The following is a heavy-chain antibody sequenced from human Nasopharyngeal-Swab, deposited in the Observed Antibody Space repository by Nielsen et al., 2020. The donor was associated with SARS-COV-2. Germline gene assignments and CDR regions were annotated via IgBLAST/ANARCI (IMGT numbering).Heavy chain of an antibody. CDR2: INHSGST. J-gene: IGHJ4*02. Sequence: SETLSLTFAVYGGSFSGYYWSWIRQPPGKGLEWIGEINHSGSTNYNPSLKSRVTISVDTSKNQFSLKLSSVTAADTAVYYCARGAAGYYDSSGYPYFDYWGQGTLVTVSS. CDR3: ARGAAGYYDSSGYPYFDY. V-gene: IGHV4-34*01. D-gene: IGHD3-22*01. CDR1: GGSFSGYY.